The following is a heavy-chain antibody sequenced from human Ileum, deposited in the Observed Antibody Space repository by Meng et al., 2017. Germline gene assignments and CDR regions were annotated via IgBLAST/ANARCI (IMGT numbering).Heavy chain of an antibody. CDR1: GFSFSDYW. V-gene: IGHV3-21*01. Sequence: VRWVGSWGGLVQSGGHTRLSWAVVGFSFSDYWMHWVRQAPGKGMVWVSFITGTSSYIYYADSVKGRFTISRDNAKNSLYLQMNSLRAEDTAVYFCVLMNTFTHPGEDWGQGTLVTVSS. J-gene: IGHJ4*02. CDR2: ITGTSSYI. D-gene: IGHD3-16*01. CDR3: VLMNTFTHPGED.